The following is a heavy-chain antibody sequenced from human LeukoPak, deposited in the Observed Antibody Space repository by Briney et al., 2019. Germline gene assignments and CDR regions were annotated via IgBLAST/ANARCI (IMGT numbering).Heavy chain of an antibody. J-gene: IGHJ5*02. Sequence: GGSLRLSCAASGFTFSSYSMNWVRQAPGKGLEWVSSIGSSSSYIYYADSVKGRFTISRDNAKNSLYLQMNSLRAEDTAVYYCARDHSGGSRGWFDPWGQGTLVTVSS. CDR2: IGSSSSYI. CDR1: GFTFSSYS. V-gene: IGHV3-21*01. CDR3: ARDHSGGSRGWFDP. D-gene: IGHD2-15*01.